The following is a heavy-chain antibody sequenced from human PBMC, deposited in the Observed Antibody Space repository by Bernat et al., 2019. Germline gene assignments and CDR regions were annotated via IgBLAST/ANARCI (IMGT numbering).Heavy chain of an antibody. CDR3: ARAPLQVYYYGMDV. Sequence: EVQLVESGGGLVQPGGSLRLSCAASGFTFSSYSKNWVRQAPGKGLEWVSYISSSSSTIYYADSVKGRFTISRDNAKNSLYLQMNSLRDEDTAVYYCARAPLQVYYYGMDVWGQGTTVTVSS. J-gene: IGHJ6*02. D-gene: IGHD4-11*01. V-gene: IGHV3-48*02. CDR2: ISSSSSTI. CDR1: GFTFSSYS.